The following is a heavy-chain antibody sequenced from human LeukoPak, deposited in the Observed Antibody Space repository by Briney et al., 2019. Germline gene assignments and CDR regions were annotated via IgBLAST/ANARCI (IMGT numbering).Heavy chain of an antibody. CDR3: ASQRSYSGSYVTFDF. D-gene: IGHD1-26*01. J-gene: IGHJ4*02. CDR2: ISSSGGNT. CDR1: GFTFSSYA. V-gene: IGHV3-23*01. Sequence: GGSPRLSCAASGFTFSSYAMSWVRQAPGKGLEWVSGISSSGGNTYYAESVKGRFTISRDNSKDTLYLQMNSLRAEDTAVYYCASQRSYSGSYVTFDFWGQGTLVTVSS.